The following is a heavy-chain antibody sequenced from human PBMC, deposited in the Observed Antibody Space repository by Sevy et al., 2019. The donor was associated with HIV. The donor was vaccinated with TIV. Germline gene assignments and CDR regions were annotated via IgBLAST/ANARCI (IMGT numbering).Heavy chain of an antibody. CDR3: TTPLPYIGSYAGDAFDI. D-gene: IGHD1-26*01. Sequence: GGCLRLSCAASGFTFSNAWMSWVRQAPGKGLEWVGRIKSKTDGGTTDYAAPVKGRFTISRDDSKNTQYLQMNSLKTEDTAVYYCTTPLPYIGSYAGDAFDIWGQGTMVTVSS. V-gene: IGHV3-15*01. CDR1: GFTFSNAW. CDR2: IKSKTDGGTT. J-gene: IGHJ3*02.